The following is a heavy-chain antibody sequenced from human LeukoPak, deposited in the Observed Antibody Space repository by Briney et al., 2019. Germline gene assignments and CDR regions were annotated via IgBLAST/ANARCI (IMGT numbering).Heavy chain of an antibody. CDR1: GYTFTSYG. D-gene: IGHD1-26*01. CDR3: ARDRASWELLPGHY. J-gene: IGHJ4*02. CDR2: ISAYNGNT. V-gene: IGHV1-18*01. Sequence: ASVTVSCKASGYTFTSYGISWVRQAPGQGLEWMGWISAYNGNTNYAQKLQGRVTMTTDTSTSTAYMELRSLRSDDTAVYYCARDRASWELLPGHYWGQGTLVTVSS.